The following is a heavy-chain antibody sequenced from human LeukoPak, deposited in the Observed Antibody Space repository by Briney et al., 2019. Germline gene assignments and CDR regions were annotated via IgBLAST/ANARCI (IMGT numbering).Heavy chain of an antibody. CDR3: ATLGLSGYYPDS. D-gene: IGHD3-3*01. J-gene: IGHJ5*01. CDR2: FEPEDAET. V-gene: IGHV1-24*01. Sequence: ASVKVSCKVSGYTLSELPIHWVRQGPGKGLEWMGGFEPEDAETVYAQKFQGRISMTGDTSIDTAYMELSSLRSEDTAIYYCATLGLSGYYPDSWGQGTLVTVSS. CDR1: GYTLSELP.